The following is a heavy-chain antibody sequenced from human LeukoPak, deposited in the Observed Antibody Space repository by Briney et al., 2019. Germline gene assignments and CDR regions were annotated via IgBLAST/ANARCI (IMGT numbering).Heavy chain of an antibody. D-gene: IGHD4/OR15-4a*01. CDR1: GFTFSSYE. CDR2: ISSSGSTI. J-gene: IGHJ4*02. CDR3: ARRAGAYSHPYDY. V-gene: IGHV3-48*03. Sequence: GGSLRLSCAASGFTFSSYEMNWVRQAPGKGLEWVSYISSSGSTIYYADSVKGRFTISRDNAENSLYLQMNSLRADDTAVYYCARRAGAYSHPYDYWGQGTLVTVSS.